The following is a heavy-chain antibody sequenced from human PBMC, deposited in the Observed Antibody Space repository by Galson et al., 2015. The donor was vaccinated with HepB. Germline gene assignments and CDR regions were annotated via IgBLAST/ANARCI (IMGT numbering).Heavy chain of an antibody. D-gene: IGHD4-17*01. CDR1: GDSIRSGVNF. Sequence: TLSLTCSVSGDSIRSGVNFWGWIRQSPGKGLEWLGSIFYSGNTYYKPSLKNRLTLSVDTSRNRFSLRLTSVTAADTAVYHCARGYGDYNAHFFDLWGQGTHVVVSA. CDR3: ARGYGDYNAHFFDL. V-gene: IGHV4-31*03. CDR2: IFYSGNT. J-gene: IGHJ4*02.